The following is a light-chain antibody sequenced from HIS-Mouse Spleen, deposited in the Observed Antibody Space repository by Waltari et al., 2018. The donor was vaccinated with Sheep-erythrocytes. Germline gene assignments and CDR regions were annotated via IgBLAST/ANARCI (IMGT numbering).Light chain of an antibody. J-gene: IGKJ4*01. CDR3: QQYDNLLT. V-gene: IGKV1-33*01. CDR2: DES. Sequence: DIQMTQSPSSLSASVGDRVTITCQASQDISNYLNWYQQKPGKAPKFLIYDESNLETGIPARFRGSGSGTDFTFTISSLQPEDIATYYCQQYDNLLTFGGGTKVEIK. CDR1: QDISNY.